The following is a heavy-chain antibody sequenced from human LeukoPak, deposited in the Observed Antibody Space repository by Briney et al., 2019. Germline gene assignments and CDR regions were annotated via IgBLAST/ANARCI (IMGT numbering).Heavy chain of an antibody. J-gene: IGHJ4*02. CDR1: GGSISSSSYY. Sequence: SETLSLTCTVSGGSISSSSYYWGWIRQPPGKGLEWIGSIYYSGSTYYNPSLKSRVTISVDTSKNQFSLKLSSVTAADTAVYYCARHGYSYVLDYWGQGTLVTFSS. CDR3: ARHGYSYVLDY. CDR2: IYYSGST. V-gene: IGHV4-39*01. D-gene: IGHD5-18*01.